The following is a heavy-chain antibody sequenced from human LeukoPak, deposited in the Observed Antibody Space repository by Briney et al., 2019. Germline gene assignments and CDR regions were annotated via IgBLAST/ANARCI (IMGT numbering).Heavy chain of an antibody. J-gene: IGHJ4*02. CDR2: IIPIFGTA. D-gene: IGHD3-3*01. V-gene: IGHV1-69*13. Sequence: ASVKVSCKASGGTFSSYAISWVRQAPGQGLEWMGGIIPIFGTANYAQKFQGRVTITADESTSTAYMELSSLRSEDTAVYYCARARGDFWSRGYFDYCGQGTLVTVSS. CDR3: ARARGDFWSRGYFDY. CDR1: GGTFSSYA.